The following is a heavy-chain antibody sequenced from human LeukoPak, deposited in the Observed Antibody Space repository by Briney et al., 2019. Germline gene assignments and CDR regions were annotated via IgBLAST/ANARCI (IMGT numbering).Heavy chain of an antibody. CDR3: ARGSLKIIAVSSD. V-gene: IGHV3-30-3*01. J-gene: IGHJ4*02. D-gene: IGHD6-19*01. CDR2: ISYDGSNK. CDR1: GFSFSTYA. Sequence: GSLRLSCAVSGFSFSTYAMHWVRQAPGKGLEWVAVISYDGSNKYYADSVKGRFTISRDNSKNTLYLQMNSLRAEDTAVYYCARGSLKIIAVSSDWGQGTLVTVSS.